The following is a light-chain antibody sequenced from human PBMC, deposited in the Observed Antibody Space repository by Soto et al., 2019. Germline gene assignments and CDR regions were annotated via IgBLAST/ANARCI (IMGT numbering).Light chain of an antibody. CDR3: QQYGSWT. J-gene: IGKJ1*01. CDR1: ETISSDK. CDR2: GTV. V-gene: IGKV3-20*01. Sequence: EIVLTQSPCTLSVSPGERATLSCRASETISSDKLAWYQQKPGQPPSLLIYGTVSRATGIPDRFSGSGSGTDFTLTISRLEPEDSAIYCCQQYGSWTFGQGTKVEI.